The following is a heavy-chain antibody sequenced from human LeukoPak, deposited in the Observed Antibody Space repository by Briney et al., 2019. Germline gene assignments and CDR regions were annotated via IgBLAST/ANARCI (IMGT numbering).Heavy chain of an antibody. Sequence: SQTLSLTCAISGDSVSSNSAAWHWIRQSPSRGLERLGRTYYRSKWYNDYAIFVKSRITINPDTSKNQFSLQLNSVTPEDTAVYFCARDSSAMFDYWGQGTLVTVSS. J-gene: IGHJ4*02. CDR1: GDSVSSNSAA. CDR2: TYYRSKWYN. V-gene: IGHV6-1*01. CDR3: ARDSSAMFDY. D-gene: IGHD2-2*01.